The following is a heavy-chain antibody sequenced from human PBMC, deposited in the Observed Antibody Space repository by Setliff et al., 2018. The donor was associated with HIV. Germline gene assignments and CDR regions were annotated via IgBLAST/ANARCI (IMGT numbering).Heavy chain of an antibody. CDR2: ITPNSGGT. Sequence: ASVKVSCKASGYIFIGYYIHWVRQAPGQGLEWMGRITPNSGGTDYAQKFQGRVTMTRDTSISTAYMELSRLRSDDTAVYFCARTSRWVTMMEYWYFDLWGRGTLVTVSS. CDR3: ARTSRWVTMMEYWYFDL. J-gene: IGHJ2*01. D-gene: IGHD2-21*02. CDR1: GYIFIGYY. V-gene: IGHV1-2*06.